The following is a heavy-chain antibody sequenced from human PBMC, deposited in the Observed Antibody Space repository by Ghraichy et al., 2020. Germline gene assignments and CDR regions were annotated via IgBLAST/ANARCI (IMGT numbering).Heavy chain of an antibody. J-gene: IGHJ4*02. CDR3: ARDSRYCGGDCYPN. CDR2: IWYDGSNK. CDR1: GFTFSSYG. Sequence: GESLNISCAASGFTFSSYGMHWVRQAPGKGLEWVAVIWYDGSNKYYADSVKGRFTISRDNSKNTLYLQMNSLRAEDTAVYYCARDSRYCGGDCYPNWGQGTLVTVSS. V-gene: IGHV3-33*01. D-gene: IGHD2-21*02.